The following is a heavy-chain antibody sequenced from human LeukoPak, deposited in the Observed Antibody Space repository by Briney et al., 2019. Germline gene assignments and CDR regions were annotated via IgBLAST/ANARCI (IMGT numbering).Heavy chain of an antibody. D-gene: IGHD6-6*01. CDR3: ARGSWGEIAGRKSFEF. V-gene: IGHV1-8*01. CDR1: EYYFTSYD. CDR2: MNPNSGNT. J-gene: IGHJ4*02. Sequence: VASVTVSCKASEYYFTSYDINWVRQATGQGLEWMGWMNPNSGNTGYAQKFQGRVTMTRVTSISTAYMELNNLTSEDTAVYYCARGSWGEIAGRKSFEFWGQGSLVTASS.